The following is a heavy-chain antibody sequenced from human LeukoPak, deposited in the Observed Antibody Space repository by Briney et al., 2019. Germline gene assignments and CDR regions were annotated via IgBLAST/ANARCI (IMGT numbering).Heavy chain of an antibody. CDR2: IYYSGST. D-gene: IGHD3-3*01. Sequence: PSETLSLTCTVSGGSISSGGYYWSWIRQHPGKGLEWIGYIYYSGSTYYNPSLKSRVTISVDTSKNQFSLKLSSVTAADTAVYYCARGPFGVVIGMGFYYYGMDVWGQGTTVTVSS. V-gene: IGHV4-31*03. J-gene: IGHJ6*02. CDR3: ARGPFGVVIGMGFYYYGMDV. CDR1: GGSISSGGYY.